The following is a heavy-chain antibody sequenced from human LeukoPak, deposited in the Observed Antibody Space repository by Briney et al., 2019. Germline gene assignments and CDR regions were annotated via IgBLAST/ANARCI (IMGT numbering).Heavy chain of an antibody. J-gene: IGHJ4*02. CDR1: GGTFSSYA. CDR2: IIPIFGTA. D-gene: IGHD3-10*01. CDR3: ARDERGMGYFDY. Sequence: GSSVEVSCKASGGTFSSYAISWVRQAPGQGLEWMGGIIPIFGTANYAQKFQGRVTITTDESTSTAYMELSSLRSEDTAVYYCARDERGMGYFDYWGQGTLVTVSS. V-gene: IGHV1-69*05.